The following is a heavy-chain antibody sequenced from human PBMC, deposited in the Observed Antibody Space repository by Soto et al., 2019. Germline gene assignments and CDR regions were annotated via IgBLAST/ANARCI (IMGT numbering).Heavy chain of an antibody. D-gene: IGHD5-12*01. Sequence: GGSLRLSCEASGFNFNNAWMSWVRQAPGKGLEWVGSIKNNFDGGTTDYAAPVKGRFTISRDDSKTTLYLQMNSLKAEDTAVYYCTTGPVYIVPSILGWGQGTLVTVSS. CDR1: GFNFNNAW. CDR3: TTGPVYIVPSILG. J-gene: IGHJ4*01. CDR2: IKNNFDGGTT. V-gene: IGHV3-15*01.